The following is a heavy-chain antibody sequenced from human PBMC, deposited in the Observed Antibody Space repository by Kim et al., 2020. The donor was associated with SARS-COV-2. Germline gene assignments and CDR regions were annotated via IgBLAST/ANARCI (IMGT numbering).Heavy chain of an antibody. J-gene: IGHJ4*02. CDR1: GFTFSSYG. V-gene: IGHV3-33*05. D-gene: IGHD2-21*02. CDR2: ISYDGSNK. Sequence: GGSLRLSCAASGFTFSSYGMHWVRQAPGKGLEWVAVISYDGSNKYYADSVKGRFTISRDNSKNTLYLQMNSLRAEDTAVYYCARDPHPAYCGGDCYGYFDYWGQGTLVTVSS. CDR3: ARDPHPAYCGGDCYGYFDY.